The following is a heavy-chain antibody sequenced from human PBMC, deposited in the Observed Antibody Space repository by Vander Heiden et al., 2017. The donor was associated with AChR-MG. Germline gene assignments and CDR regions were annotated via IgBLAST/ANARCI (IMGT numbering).Heavy chain of an antibody. D-gene: IGHD2-2*02. CDR1: GFTFSSDA. CDR3: AKRRYCSSTNCYNFDS. CDR2: ISDGGTST. Sequence: EVQLLESGGDLVQPGGSLSLSCAASGFTFSSDAMSWVRQAPGKGLEWVSAISDGGTSTYYTDSVKGRFTISRDNSKNTLYLQMNSLRAEDTAVYYCAKRRYCSSTNCYNFDSWGQGTLVTVSS. J-gene: IGHJ4*02. V-gene: IGHV3-23*01.